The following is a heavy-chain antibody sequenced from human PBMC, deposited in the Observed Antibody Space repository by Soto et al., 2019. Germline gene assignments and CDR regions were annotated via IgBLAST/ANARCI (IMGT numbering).Heavy chain of an antibody. J-gene: IGHJ6*02. CDR2: IIPIFGTA. V-gene: IGHV1-69*12. CDR3: ARPPPPPQYKGSRDYYGMDV. Sequence: QVQLVQSGAEVKKPGSSVKVSCKASGGTFSSYAISWVRQAPGQGLEWMGGIIPIFGTANYAQKFQGRVTITADESTSTAYMELSSLRSEDTAVYYCARPPPPPQYKGSRDYYGMDVWGQGTTVTVSS. CDR1: GGTFSSYA. D-gene: IGHD1-20*01.